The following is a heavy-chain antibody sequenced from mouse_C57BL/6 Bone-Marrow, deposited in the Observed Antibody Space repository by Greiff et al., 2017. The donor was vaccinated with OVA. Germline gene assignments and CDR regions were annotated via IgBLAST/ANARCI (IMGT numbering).Heavy chain of an antibody. CDR2: IYPGNGDT. J-gene: IGHJ2*01. V-gene: IGHV1-12*01. Sequence: QVQLQQSGAELVRPGASVKMSCKASGYTFTSYNMHWVKQTPRQGLEWIGAIYPGNGDTSYNQKFKGKATLTVDKSSSTAYMQLSSLTSDDSAVYFCAFIYYYGSSPLFDYWGQGTTLTVSS. CDR1: GYTFTSYN. D-gene: IGHD1-1*01. CDR3: AFIYYYGSSPLFDY.